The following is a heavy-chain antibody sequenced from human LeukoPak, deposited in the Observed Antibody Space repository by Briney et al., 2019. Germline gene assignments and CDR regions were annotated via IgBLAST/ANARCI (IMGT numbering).Heavy chain of an antibody. CDR1: GYPFTTYG. CDR3: AREWWGYDVLTGDNWFDP. Sequence: ASVKVSCKASGYPFTTYGISWVRQAPGQGLKWMGWISTYNGDTNYAQKFQGRVTMTTDTSTSTAYIELRSLRSDDTAAYYCAREWWGYDVLTGDNWFDPWGQGTLVTVSS. J-gene: IGHJ5*02. V-gene: IGHV1-18*01. D-gene: IGHD3-9*01. CDR2: ISTYNGDT.